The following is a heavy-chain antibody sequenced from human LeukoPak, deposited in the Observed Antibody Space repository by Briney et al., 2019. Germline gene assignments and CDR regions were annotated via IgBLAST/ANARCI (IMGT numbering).Heavy chain of an antibody. D-gene: IGHD3-22*01. Sequence: SETLSLTCAVYGGSFSGYYWSWIRQPPGKGLEWIGEINHSGSTNYNPSLKSRVTISVDTSKNQFSLKLSSVTAADTAVYYCASSHIVARSAFDIWGQGTMVTVSS. CDR3: ASSHIVARSAFDI. CDR2: INHSGST. V-gene: IGHV4-34*01. CDR1: GGSFSGYY. J-gene: IGHJ3*02.